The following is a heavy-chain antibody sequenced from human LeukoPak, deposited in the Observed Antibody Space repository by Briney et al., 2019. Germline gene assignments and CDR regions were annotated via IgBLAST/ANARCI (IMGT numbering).Heavy chain of an antibody. D-gene: IGHD6-13*01. Sequence: SETLSLTCTVSGVSISSGGYYWSWIRQHPGKGLEWIGYIYYSGSTYYNPSLKSRVTISVDTSKNQFSLKLSSVTAADTAVYYCARDRIAAAGADAFDIWGQGTMVTVSS. CDR1: GVSISSGGYY. J-gene: IGHJ3*02. CDR2: IYYSGST. V-gene: IGHV4-31*03. CDR3: ARDRIAAAGADAFDI.